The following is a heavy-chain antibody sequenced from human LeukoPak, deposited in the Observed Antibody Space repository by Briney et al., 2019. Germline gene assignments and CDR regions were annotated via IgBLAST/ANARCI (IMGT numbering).Heavy chain of an antibody. Sequence: ASVKVSCKASGYTFTSYYMHWVRQAPGQGLEWMGIINPSGGSTSYAQKLQGRVTMTRDMSTSTVYMELSSLRSEDTAVYYCARRSSRITIFGVVDYYYYMDVWGKGTTATVSS. J-gene: IGHJ6*03. D-gene: IGHD3-3*01. CDR1: GYTFTSYY. V-gene: IGHV1-46*01. CDR3: ARRSSRITIFGVVDYYYYMDV. CDR2: INPSGGST.